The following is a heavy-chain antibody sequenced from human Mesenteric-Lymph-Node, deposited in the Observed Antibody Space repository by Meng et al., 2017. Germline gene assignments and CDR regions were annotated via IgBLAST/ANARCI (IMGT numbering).Heavy chain of an antibody. CDR3: ARDVYCSGGSCYSNYFYNYGMDV. CDR1: GFTFSSDG. D-gene: IGHD2-15*01. Sequence: GESLKISCAASGFTFSSDGMHWVRQAPGKGLEWVAVIWYDGSMKYYAVSVKGRLTISRDNSKNTVFLQMNSLRAEDTAVYYCARDVYCSGGSCYSNYFYNYGMDVWGQGTTVTVSS. CDR2: IWYDGSMK. J-gene: IGHJ6*02. V-gene: IGHV3-33*01.